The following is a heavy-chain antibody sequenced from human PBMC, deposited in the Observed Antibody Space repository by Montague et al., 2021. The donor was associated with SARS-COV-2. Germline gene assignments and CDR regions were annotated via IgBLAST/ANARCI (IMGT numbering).Heavy chain of an antibody. CDR3: ASGHLSVSMIVVVFTSASYYFDY. CDR1: GGSFGDDH. V-gene: IGHV4-34*01. CDR2: IKQSGST. D-gene: IGHD3-22*01. Sequence: SETLSLTYGVYGGSFGDDHWSWIRQPPGKGLGWIGDIKQSGSTNYNPSLKSRVTISVDTSRNQFSLKLTSVTAADTAVYFCASGHLSVSMIVVVFTSASYYFDYWGQGALVTVSS. J-gene: IGHJ4*02.